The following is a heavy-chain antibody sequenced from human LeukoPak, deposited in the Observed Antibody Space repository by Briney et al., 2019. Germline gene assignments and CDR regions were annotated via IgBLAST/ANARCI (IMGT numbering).Heavy chain of an antibody. J-gene: IGHJ4*02. CDR1: GFTFSSYG. CDR2: IWYDGSNK. V-gene: IGHV3-33*01. D-gene: IGHD3-16*01. CDR3: ARDPSDYDYVWGSLDY. Sequence: GGSLRLSCAASGFTFSSYGMHWVRQAPGKGPEWVAVIWYDGSNKYYADSVKGRFTISRDNSKNTLYLQMNSLRAEDTAVYYCARDPSDYDYVWGSLDYWGQGTLVTVSS.